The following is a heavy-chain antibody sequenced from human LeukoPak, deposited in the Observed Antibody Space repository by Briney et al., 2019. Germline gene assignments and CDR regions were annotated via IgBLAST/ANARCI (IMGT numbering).Heavy chain of an antibody. V-gene: IGHV3-30*18. CDR2: ISYDGVDT. D-gene: IGHD6-19*01. J-gene: IGHJ3*02. CDR1: GFSFSTYG. Sequence: GGSLRLSCAASGFSFSTYGMHWVRQAPGKGLEWVAVISYDGVDTYYGDSVKGRFTISRDNSKNMLSLQMNSLRPEDTAVYSCAKVAGWDLLKDAFDIWGQGTMVTVSS. CDR3: AKVAGWDLLKDAFDI.